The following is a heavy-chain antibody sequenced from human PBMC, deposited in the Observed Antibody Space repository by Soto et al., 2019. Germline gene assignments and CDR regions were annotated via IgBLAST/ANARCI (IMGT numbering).Heavy chain of an antibody. CDR3: ARRGIAAAGTEYYYYGMDV. V-gene: IGHV4-39*01. Sequence: SETLSLTCTVSGGSISSSSYYWGWIRQPPGKGLEWIGSIYYSGSTYYNPSLKSRVTISVDTSKNQFSLKLSSVTAADTAVYYCARRGIAAAGTEYYYYGMDVWGQGTTVTVSS. D-gene: IGHD6-13*01. CDR2: IYYSGST. CDR1: GGSISSSSYY. J-gene: IGHJ6*02.